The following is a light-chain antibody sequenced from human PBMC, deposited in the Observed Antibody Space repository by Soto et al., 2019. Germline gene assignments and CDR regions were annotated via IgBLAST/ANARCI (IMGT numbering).Light chain of an antibody. CDR2: GAT. J-gene: IGKJ5*01. Sequence: EIVLTQSPGTLSLSPGERATLSCRASQSVSILLAWYQQKPGQAPRLLIHGATTRATGIPDRFSGGGSGTDFTLTIRSLEPEDFAVYYCKQRSNLPPTFGQGTRLEIK. CDR1: QSVSIL. V-gene: IGKV3-11*01. CDR3: KQRSNLPPT.